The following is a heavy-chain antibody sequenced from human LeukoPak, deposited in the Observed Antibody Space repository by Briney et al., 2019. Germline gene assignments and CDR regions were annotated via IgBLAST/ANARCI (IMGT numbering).Heavy chain of an antibody. CDR1: GYTFTSYY. CDR2: INPTGGST. J-gene: IGHJ4*02. Sequence: ASVKVSCKASGYTFTSYYIHWVRQAPGQGLEWMGIINPTGGSTSYAQKFQGRVTMTRDTSTSTVYMELSSLRSEGTAVYYCARGWYYDSSGYWGVFDYWGQGTLVTVSS. CDR3: ARGWYYDSSGYWGVFDY. V-gene: IGHV1-46*01. D-gene: IGHD3-22*01.